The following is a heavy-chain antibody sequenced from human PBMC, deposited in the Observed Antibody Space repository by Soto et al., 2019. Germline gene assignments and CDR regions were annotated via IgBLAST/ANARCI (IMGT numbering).Heavy chain of an antibody. D-gene: IGHD2-15*01. CDR2: IRSKAYGGTT. Sequence: GGSLRLSCTASGFTFGDYAMSWFRQAPGKGLEWVGFIRSKAYGGTTEYAASVKGRFTISRDDSKSIAYLQMNSLKTEDTAVYYCTRVTRGSARRWFDPWGQGTLVTVSS. CDR1: GFTFGDYA. CDR3: TRVTRGSARRWFDP. J-gene: IGHJ5*02. V-gene: IGHV3-49*03.